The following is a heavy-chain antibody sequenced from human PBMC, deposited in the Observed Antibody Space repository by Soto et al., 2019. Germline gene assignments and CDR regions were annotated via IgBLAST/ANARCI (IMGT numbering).Heavy chain of an antibody. CDR1: GFTFSSYE. Sequence: GGSLRLSCAASGFTFSSYEMNWVRQSPGKGLEWVSYISSSGSTIYYADSVKGRFTISRDNAKNSLYLQMNSLRAEDTAVYYCARDGSQWLVPFDYWGQGTLVTVSS. V-gene: IGHV3-48*03. CDR3: ARDGSQWLVPFDY. D-gene: IGHD6-19*01. CDR2: ISSSGSTI. J-gene: IGHJ4*02.